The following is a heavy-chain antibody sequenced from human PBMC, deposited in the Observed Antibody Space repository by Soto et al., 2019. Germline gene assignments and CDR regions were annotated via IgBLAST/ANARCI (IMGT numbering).Heavy chain of an antibody. CDR2: IKSKTDGGTT. Sequence: GGSLRLSCAASGFTFSNAWMSWVRQAPGKGLEWVGRIKSKTDGGTTDYAAPVKGRFTISRDDSKNTLYLQMNSLKTEDTAVYYCATHSTYCGCDCYSYFQHWGQGTLVTVSS. V-gene: IGHV3-15*01. CDR3: ATHSTYCGCDCYSYFQH. D-gene: IGHD2-21*02. J-gene: IGHJ1*01. CDR1: GFTFSNAW.